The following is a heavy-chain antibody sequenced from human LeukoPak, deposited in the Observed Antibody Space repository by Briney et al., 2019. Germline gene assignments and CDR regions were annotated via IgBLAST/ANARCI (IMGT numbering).Heavy chain of an antibody. D-gene: IGHD3-10*01. CDR1: GYTFSSYC. Sequence: ASVKVSCKASGYTFSSYCISWVRQAPGQGLEWMGWISAYNGNKNYRQKLQGRVTMTTDTYTSTAYMDLRSLRSDDTAIYYCARDSADGSGTYFNDFPDYWGQGTLVTVSS. V-gene: IGHV1-18*04. CDR2: ISAYNGNK. J-gene: IGHJ4*02. CDR3: ARDSADGSGTYFNDFPDY.